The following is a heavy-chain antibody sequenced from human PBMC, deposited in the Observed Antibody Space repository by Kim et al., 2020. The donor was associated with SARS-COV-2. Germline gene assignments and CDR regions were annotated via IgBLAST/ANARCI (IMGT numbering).Heavy chain of an antibody. CDR2: IYYSGST. Sequence: SETLSLTCTVSGGSISSYYWSWIRQPPGKGLEWIGYIYYSGSTNYNPSLKSRVTISVDTSQKQFSLKLSSLTAADTAVYFCARRAMVRGFKSGNWFDPWG. CDR1: GGSISSYY. CDR3: ARRAMVRGFKSGNWFDP. J-gene: IGHJ5*02. V-gene: IGHV4-59*01. D-gene: IGHD3-10*01.